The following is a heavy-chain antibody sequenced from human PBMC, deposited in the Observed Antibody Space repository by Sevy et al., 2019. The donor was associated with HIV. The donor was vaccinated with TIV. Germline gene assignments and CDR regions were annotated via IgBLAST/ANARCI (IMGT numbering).Heavy chain of an antibody. D-gene: IGHD5-12*01. CDR2: ITRNSYEAYGGTA. J-gene: IGHJ4*02. V-gene: IGHV3-49*03. CDR1: GFTFDDYA. CDR3: TRGLATADTPEYYFDY. Sequence: GGSLRLSCTASGFTFDDYAMSWFRQAPGKGLEWVAFITRNSYEAYGGTAEYAASVKDRFLSSGDDSKSIAYLQMNSLKTEDTAVYYCTRGLATADTPEYYFDYWGQGTLVTVSS.